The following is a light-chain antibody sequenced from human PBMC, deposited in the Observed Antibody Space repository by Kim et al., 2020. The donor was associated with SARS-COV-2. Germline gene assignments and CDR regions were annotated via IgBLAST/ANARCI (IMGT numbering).Light chain of an antibody. CDR3: NSRDSSGNHHWV. V-gene: IGLV3-19*01. J-gene: IGLJ3*02. Sequence: SSELTQDPAVSVALGQTVRITCHGDSLRSYYASWYQQKPGQAPVLVIYGKNNRPSGIPDRFSGSSSGNTASLTITGAQAEDEADYYCNSRDSSGNHHWVF. CDR2: GKN. CDR1: SLRSYY.